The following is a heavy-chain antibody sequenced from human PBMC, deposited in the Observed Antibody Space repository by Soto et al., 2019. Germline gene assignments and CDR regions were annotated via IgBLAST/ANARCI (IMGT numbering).Heavy chain of an antibody. CDR2: IIPIFGTA. Sequence: QVQLVQSGAEVKKPGSSVKVSCKASGGTFSSYAISWVRQAPGQGLEWMGGIIPIFGTANYEQKFQGRVTITEGESTSTADMELSSLRSEDTGVYYCASPYGDVFRHYYYGMDVWGQGTTVTVSS. D-gene: IGHD4-17*01. CDR1: GGTFSSYA. V-gene: IGHV1-69*01. J-gene: IGHJ6*02. CDR3: ASPYGDVFRHYYYGMDV.